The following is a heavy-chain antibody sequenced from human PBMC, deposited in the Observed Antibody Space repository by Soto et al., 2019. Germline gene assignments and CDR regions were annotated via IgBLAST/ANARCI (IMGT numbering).Heavy chain of an antibody. CDR3: ARDRERGTTSGMDV. D-gene: IGHD1-7*01. CDR1: GFTFSAYY. CDR2: ISSSSSYT. J-gene: IGHJ6*02. Sequence: PGGSLRLSCAASGFTFSAYYMSWIRQAPGKGLEWVSYISSSSSYTNYADSVKGRFTISRDNAKNSLYLQMNSLRAEDTAVYYCARDRERGTTSGMDVWGQGTTVTVSS. V-gene: IGHV3-11*06.